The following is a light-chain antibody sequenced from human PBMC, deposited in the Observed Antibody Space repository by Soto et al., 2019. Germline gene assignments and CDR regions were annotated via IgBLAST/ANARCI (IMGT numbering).Light chain of an antibody. V-gene: IGKV1-39*01. Sequence: DIPMTQSPSSLSASLGDIVTITCRASQSISNYLNWYQQKPGKAPNLLIYAASSLQSGVPSRFSGSGSGTDFTLTISSLQPEDFATYYCQQSYSTPWTFGQGTKVDVK. CDR2: AAS. CDR1: QSISNY. CDR3: QQSYSTPWT. J-gene: IGKJ1*01.